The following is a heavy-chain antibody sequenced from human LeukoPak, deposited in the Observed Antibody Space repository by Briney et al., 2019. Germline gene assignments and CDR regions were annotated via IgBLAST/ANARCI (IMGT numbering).Heavy chain of an antibody. J-gene: IGHJ3*01. V-gene: IGHV4-59*08. CDR1: GGSISSYD. CDR3: ARHLPFLAPPHP. Sequence: SETLSLTCTVSGGSISSYDWSWIRQPPGKGLEWIGYIYYSGSTNYNPSLKSRVTISVDTSKNQFSLKLSSVTAADTAVYYCARHLPFLAPPHPWGQGTMVTVSS. D-gene: IGHD2/OR15-2a*01. CDR2: IYYSGST.